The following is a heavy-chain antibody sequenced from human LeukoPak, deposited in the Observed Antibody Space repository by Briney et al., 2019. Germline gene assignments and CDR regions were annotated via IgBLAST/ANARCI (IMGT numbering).Heavy chain of an antibody. Sequence: GGSLRLSCAASGLTFSAYAMHWVRQAPGKGLEYVSSISSNGVNTYYANPVKGRFTISRDNSKNTLYLQMGSLRAEDMAVYYCARIRGGWYFDYWGQGTLVTVSS. CDR1: GLTFSAYA. CDR2: ISSNGVNT. D-gene: IGHD6-19*01. V-gene: IGHV3-64*01. CDR3: ARIRGGWYFDY. J-gene: IGHJ4*02.